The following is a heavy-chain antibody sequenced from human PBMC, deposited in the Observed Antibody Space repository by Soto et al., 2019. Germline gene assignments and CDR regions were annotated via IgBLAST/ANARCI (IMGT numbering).Heavy chain of an antibody. CDR1: GFTFSSYA. CDR3: ARRGSGSYYDY. CDR2: ISGSGGST. Sequence: EVQLLESGGGLVQPGGSLRLSCAASGFTFSSYAMRWVRQAPGKGLEWVSVISGSGGSTYYADSVKGRFTISRDNSKNTLYLQMNSLRAEDTAVYYCARRGSGSYYDYWGQGTLVIVSS. V-gene: IGHV3-23*01. J-gene: IGHJ4*02. D-gene: IGHD1-26*01.